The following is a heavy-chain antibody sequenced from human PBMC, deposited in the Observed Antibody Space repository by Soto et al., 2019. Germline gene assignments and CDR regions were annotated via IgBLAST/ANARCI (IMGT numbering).Heavy chain of an antibody. CDR2: IKSKTDGGTT. CDR3: TTDLWASTYYYDSSGYYPFDY. D-gene: IGHD3-22*01. V-gene: IGHV3-15*07. Sequence: GGSLRLSCSASGFTFSNAWMNWVRQAPGKGLEWVGRIKSKTDGGTTDYAAPVKGRFTISRDDSKNTLYLQMNSLKTEDTAVYYCTTDLWASTYYYDSSGYYPFDYWGQGTLVTVPQ. J-gene: IGHJ4*02. CDR1: GFTFSNAW.